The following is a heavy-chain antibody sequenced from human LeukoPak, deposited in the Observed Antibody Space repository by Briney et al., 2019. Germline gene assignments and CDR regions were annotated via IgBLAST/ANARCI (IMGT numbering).Heavy chain of an antibody. J-gene: IGHJ4*02. CDR2: VKSDFDGSD. Sequence: PGGSLTLSCPACRFSLSNNWIHWVRQIPEKGLVWVARVKSDFDGSDKLHADSVKGRFTISRDNAKITLYLQMNSLRVEDTAVYSCGRYQLGDGYIIDYWGQGTPVTVSS. CDR3: GRYQLGDGYIIDY. CDR1: RFSLSNNW. D-gene: IGHD7-27*01. V-gene: IGHV3-74*03.